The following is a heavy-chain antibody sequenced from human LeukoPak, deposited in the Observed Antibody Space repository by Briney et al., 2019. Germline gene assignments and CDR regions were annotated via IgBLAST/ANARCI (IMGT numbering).Heavy chain of an antibody. CDR1: GFILSSYS. V-gene: IGHV3-21*01. J-gene: IGHJ5*02. D-gene: IGHD2-2*01. Sequence: PGGPLRLSCAASGFILSSYSMHWVRQAPGKGLEWVSSISSSSSYIYYPDSVKGRFTISRDNAKNSLYLQMNNLRAEDTAVYYCARGRDCSSISCYANWFDPWGQGTLVTVSS. CDR3: ARGRDCSSISCYANWFDP. CDR2: ISSSSSYI.